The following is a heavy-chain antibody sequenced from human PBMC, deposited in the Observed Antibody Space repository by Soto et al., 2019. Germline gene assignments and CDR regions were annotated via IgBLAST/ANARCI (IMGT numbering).Heavy chain of an antibody. CDR3: TGEFASGY. V-gene: IGHV3-30*03. CDR2: ISRDGGTK. Sequence: QVQLVESGGGVVQPGRSLRLSCAVSGFTVSTYGMHWVRQAPGKGLEWVAVISRDGGTKSYADSVKGRFTISRDNSRNTLLPEMNSLSGDDMAVYYCTGEFASGYWGQGTLVTVSS. D-gene: IGHD2-8*02. CDR1: GFTVSTYG. J-gene: IGHJ4*02.